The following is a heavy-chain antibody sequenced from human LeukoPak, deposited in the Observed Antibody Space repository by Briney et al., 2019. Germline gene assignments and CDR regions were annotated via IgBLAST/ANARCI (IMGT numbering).Heavy chain of an antibody. J-gene: IGHJ4*02. CDR2: IKSKTDGGTT. V-gene: IGHV3-15*01. CDR3: TTIPGGKTKRGFDY. CDR1: GFTFSNAW. D-gene: IGHD3-16*01. Sequence: PGGSLRLSCAASGFTFSNAWMSWVRQAPGKGLEWVGRIKSKTDGGTTDYAAPVKGRFTISRDDSKNTLYLQMNSLKTEDTAVYYCTTIPGGKTKRGFDYWGQGTLVTVSS.